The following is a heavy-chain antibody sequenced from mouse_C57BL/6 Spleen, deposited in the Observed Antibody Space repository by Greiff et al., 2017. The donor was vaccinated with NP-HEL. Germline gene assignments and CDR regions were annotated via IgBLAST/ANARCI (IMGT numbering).Heavy chain of an antibody. CDR1: GFTFSDYG. CDR2: ISSGSSTI. J-gene: IGHJ4*01. V-gene: IGHV5-17*01. Sequence: EVKLVESGGGLVKPGGSLKLSCAASGFTFSDYGMHWVRQAPEKGLEWVAYISSGSSTIYYADTVKGRFTISRDNAKKTLLLKRTSMRSEETAMYYCARKIITVGAKESYAMDYWGQGTSVTVSS. D-gene: IGHD1-1*01. CDR3: ARKIITVGAKESYAMDY.